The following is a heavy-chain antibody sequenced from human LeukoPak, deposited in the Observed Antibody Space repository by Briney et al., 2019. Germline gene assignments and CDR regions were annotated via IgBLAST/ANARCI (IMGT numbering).Heavy chain of an antibody. D-gene: IGHD3-10*01. V-gene: IGHV3-23*01. Sequence: GGSLRLSCAASGFTFSSYGMSWVRQAPGKGLEWVSAISGSGGSAYYADSVKGRFTISRDNSKNTLYLQMNSLRAEDTAVYYCARVVPPTDYGSGSYFWDPYYFDYWGQGTLVTVSS. CDR1: GFTFSSYG. CDR3: ARVVPPTDYGSGSYFWDPYYFDY. CDR2: ISGSGGSA. J-gene: IGHJ4*02.